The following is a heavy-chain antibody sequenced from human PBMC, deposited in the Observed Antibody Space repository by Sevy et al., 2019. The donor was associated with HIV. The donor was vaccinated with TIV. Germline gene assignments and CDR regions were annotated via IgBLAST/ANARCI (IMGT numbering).Heavy chain of an antibody. V-gene: IGHV4-39*01. Sequence: SETLSLTCTVSGGSVSSSSYYWGWIRQPPGKGLEWIGSFYYTGSTNHNPSLKSRVTISLDRSKNQFSLKLRSVTAADTAIYDGARPESAGLTYGMDVWGQGTTVTVSS. J-gene: IGHJ6*02. CDR3: ARPESAGLTYGMDV. CDR2: FYYTGST. D-gene: IGHD2-15*01. CDR1: GGSVSSSSYY.